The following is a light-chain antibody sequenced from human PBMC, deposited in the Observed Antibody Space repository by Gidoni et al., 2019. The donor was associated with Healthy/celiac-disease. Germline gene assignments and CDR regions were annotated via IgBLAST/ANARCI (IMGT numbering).Light chain of an antibody. Sequence: QSALTQPASVSGSPGQSITISCTGTSSYVGRYNLGSWYQQHPGKAPKPMIYEGSKRPSGVSNRFSGSKSGNTASLTISGLQAEDEADYYCCSYAGSSTIVVFGGGTKLTVL. V-gene: IGLV2-23*01. J-gene: IGLJ2*01. CDR3: CSYAGSSTIVV. CDR2: EGS. CDR1: SSYVGRYNL.